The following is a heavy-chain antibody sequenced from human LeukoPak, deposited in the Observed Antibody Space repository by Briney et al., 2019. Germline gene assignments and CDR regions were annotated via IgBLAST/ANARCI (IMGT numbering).Heavy chain of an antibody. CDR3: ARDFVGATSPCFDY. Sequence: GGSLRLSCAASGFTFSSYSMSWVRQAPGKGLEWVSSISGSGGRIDYADSVKGRFTISRDNAKNSLYLQMNSLRAEDTAVYYCARDFVGATSPCFDYWGQGTLVTVSS. D-gene: IGHD1-26*01. CDR1: GFTFSSYS. J-gene: IGHJ4*02. V-gene: IGHV3-21*01. CDR2: ISGSGGRI.